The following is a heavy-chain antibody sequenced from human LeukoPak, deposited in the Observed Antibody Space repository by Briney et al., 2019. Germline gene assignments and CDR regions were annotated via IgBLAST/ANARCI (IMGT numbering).Heavy chain of an antibody. CDR1: GYSISSGYY. CDR2: IYHSGST. J-gene: IGHJ5*02. CDR3: ARGPLLLWFGELSFDP. D-gene: IGHD3-10*01. V-gene: IGHV4-38-2*02. Sequence: SETLSLTCTVSGYSISSGYYWGWIRQPPGKGLEWIGNIYHSGSTYYNPSLKSRVTISVDTSKNQFSLKLSSVTAADTAVYYCARGPLLLWFGELSFDPWGQGTLVTVSS.